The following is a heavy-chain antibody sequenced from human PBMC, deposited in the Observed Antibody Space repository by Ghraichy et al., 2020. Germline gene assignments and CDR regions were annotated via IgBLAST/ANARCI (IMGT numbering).Heavy chain of an antibody. V-gene: IGHV4-39*01. CDR2: IYYSGST. Sequence: SETLSLTCTVSGGSISSSSYYWGWIRQPPGKGLEWIGSIYYSGSTYYNPSLKSRVTISVDTSKNQFSLKLSSVTAADTAVYYCARPQIAVAGTRHYDDYWGQGTLVTVSS. CDR3: ARPQIAVAGTRHYDDY. D-gene: IGHD6-19*01. CDR1: GGSISSSSYY. J-gene: IGHJ4*02.